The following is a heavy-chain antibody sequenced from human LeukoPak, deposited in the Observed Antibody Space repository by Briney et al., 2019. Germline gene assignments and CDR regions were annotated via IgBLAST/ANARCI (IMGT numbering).Heavy chain of an antibody. CDR2: INHSGST. CDR3: ARGGWDTAMDRRRYFDL. CDR1: GGSFSGYY. J-gene: IGHJ2*01. D-gene: IGHD5-18*01. Sequence: SETLSLTCAVYGGSFSGYYWSWIRQPPGKGLEWIGEINHSGSTNYDPSLKSRVTISVDTSKNQFSLKLSSVTAADTAVYYCARGGWDTAMDRRRYFDLWGRGTLVTVSS. V-gene: IGHV4-34*01.